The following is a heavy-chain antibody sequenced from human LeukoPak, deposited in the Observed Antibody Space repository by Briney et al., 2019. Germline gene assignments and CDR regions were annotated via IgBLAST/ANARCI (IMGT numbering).Heavy chain of an antibody. CDR2: IYYSGST. CDR1: GGSISSSSYY. V-gene: IGHV4-39*07. Sequence: SETLSLTCTVSGGSISSSSYYWGWIRQPPGKGLEWIGSIYYSGSTYYNPSPKSRSTISVDTSKNQFSLKLSSVTAADTAVYYCARDYGSGSYRYYYMDVWGKGTTVTVSS. CDR3: ARDYGSGSYRYYYMDV. D-gene: IGHD3-10*01. J-gene: IGHJ6*03.